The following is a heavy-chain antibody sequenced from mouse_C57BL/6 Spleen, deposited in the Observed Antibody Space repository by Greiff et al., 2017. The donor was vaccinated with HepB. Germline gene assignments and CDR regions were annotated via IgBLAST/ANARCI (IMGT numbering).Heavy chain of an antibody. Sequence: VQLQQSGAELVRPGASVKLSCTASGFNIKDYYMHWVKQRPEQGLEWIGRIDPEDGDTEYAPKFQGKATMTAETSSNTAYLQLSSLTSEDTAGYYCTRLLSRGYFDVWGTGTTVTVSS. D-gene: IGHD2-1*01. J-gene: IGHJ1*03. V-gene: IGHV14-1*01. CDR2: IDPEDGDT. CDR1: GFNIKDYY. CDR3: TRLLSRGYFDV.